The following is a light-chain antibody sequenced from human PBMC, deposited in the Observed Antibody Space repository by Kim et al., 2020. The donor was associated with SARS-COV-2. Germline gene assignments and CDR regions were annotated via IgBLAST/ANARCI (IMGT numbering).Light chain of an antibody. CDR2: DVS. CDR3: SSYRSRSTLGV. CDR1: SSDVGGYNY. J-gene: IGLJ1*01. Sequence: QSALTQPASVSGSPGQSITISCTGTSSDVGGYNYVSWYQQHPGKAPKLMIYDVSIRPPGVSNRFSGSKSGNTASLTISGLQAEDEADYYCSSYRSRSTLGVFGTGTKVTVL. V-gene: IGLV2-14*03.